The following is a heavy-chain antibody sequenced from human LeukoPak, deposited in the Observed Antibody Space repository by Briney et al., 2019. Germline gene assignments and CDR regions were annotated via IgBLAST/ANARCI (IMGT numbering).Heavy chain of an antibody. CDR2: INPDSGGT. D-gene: IGHD1-1*01. CDR1: GYTFTSYG. Sequence: GASVKVSCKASGYTFTSYGISWVRQAPGQGLEWMGWINPDSGGTNYAQKFQGRVTMTRDTSISTAYMELSRLRSDDTAVYYCARDKQLDWAHYYYCNMDVWGKGTTVTVSS. V-gene: IGHV1-2*02. CDR3: ARDKQLDWAHYYYCNMDV. J-gene: IGHJ6*03.